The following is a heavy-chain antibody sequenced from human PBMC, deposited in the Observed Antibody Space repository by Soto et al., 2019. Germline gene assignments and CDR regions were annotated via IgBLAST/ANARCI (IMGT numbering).Heavy chain of an antibody. Sequence: ASVKVSCKASGYTFTSYGISWVRQAPGQGLEWMGWISAYNGNTNYAQKLQGRVTMTTDTSTSTAYMELRSLRSDDTAVYYCARVQDIVVVVAATLFDYWGQGTLVTVSS. V-gene: IGHV1-18*01. D-gene: IGHD2-15*01. J-gene: IGHJ4*02. CDR2: ISAYNGNT. CDR1: GYTFTSYG. CDR3: ARVQDIVVVVAATLFDY.